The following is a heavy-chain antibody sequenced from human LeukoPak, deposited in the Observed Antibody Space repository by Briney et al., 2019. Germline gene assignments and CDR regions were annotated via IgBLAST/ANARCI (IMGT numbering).Heavy chain of an antibody. CDR1: GFTFSSYA. CDR2: ISGSGGST. V-gene: IGHV3-23*01. D-gene: IGHD2-2*01. Sequence: GGSLRLSCAASGFTFSSYAMSWVRQAPGKGLEWVSAISGSGGSTYYADSVKGRFTISRDNSKNTLYLQMNSLRSDDTAVYYCARAFCSSTSCPFYYYYYMDVWGKGTTVTVSS. J-gene: IGHJ6*03. CDR3: ARAFCSSTSCPFYYYYYMDV.